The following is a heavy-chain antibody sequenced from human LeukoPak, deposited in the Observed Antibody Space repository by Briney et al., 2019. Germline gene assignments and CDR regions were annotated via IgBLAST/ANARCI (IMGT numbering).Heavy chain of an antibody. CDR1: GFTFSSYG. Sequence: GRSLRLSCVASGFTFSSYGMHWVRQVPGKGLEWVALIWYDGSNKYYSDSVKGRLTISRDNSKNTLYLQMNSLRAEDTAVYYCAREGPRGNSQFDYWGQGTLVTVSS. CDR2: IWYDGSNK. V-gene: IGHV3-33*01. D-gene: IGHD4-23*01. CDR3: AREGPRGNSQFDY. J-gene: IGHJ4*02.